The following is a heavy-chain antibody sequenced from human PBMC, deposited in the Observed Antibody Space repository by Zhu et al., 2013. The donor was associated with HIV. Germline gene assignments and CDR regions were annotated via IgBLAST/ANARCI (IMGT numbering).Heavy chain of an antibody. CDR3: AKKEAYSGSYYGDAFDI. CDR2: ISGSGGST. J-gene: IGHJ3*02. D-gene: IGHD1-26*01. V-gene: IGHV3-23*01. CDR1: GFTFSSYA. Sequence: EVQLLESGGGLVQPGGSLRLSCAASGFTFSSYAMSWVRQAPGKGLEWVSAISGSGGSTYYVDSVKGRFTISRDNSKNTLYLQMNSLRAEDTAVYYCAKKEAYSGSYYGDAFDIWGQGTMVTVSS.